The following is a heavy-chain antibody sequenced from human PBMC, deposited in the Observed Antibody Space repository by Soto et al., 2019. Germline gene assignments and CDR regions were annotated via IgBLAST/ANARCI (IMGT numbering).Heavy chain of an antibody. CDR1: GFTFSSYG. CDR2: ISYDGSNK. D-gene: IGHD6-13*01. Sequence: GGSLRLSCAASGFTFSSYGMHWVRQAPGKGLEWVAVISYDGSNKYYADSVKGRFTISRDNSKNTLYLQMNSLRAEDTAVYYCAKGGGSSWFLNFDYWGQGTLVTVSS. J-gene: IGHJ4*02. CDR3: AKGGGSSWFLNFDY. V-gene: IGHV3-30*18.